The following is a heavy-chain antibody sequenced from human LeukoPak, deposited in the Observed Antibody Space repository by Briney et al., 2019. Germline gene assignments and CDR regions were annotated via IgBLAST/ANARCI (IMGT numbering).Heavy chain of an antibody. CDR2: IYSGGTT. CDR3: ATGGRSGVALEQ. J-gene: IGHJ4*02. CDR1: GFIARSNY. D-gene: IGHD3-3*01. Sequence: PGGSLRLTCVVSGFIARSNYMSWVRQAPGKGLEWISLIYSGGTTHYADSVMGRFTISRDNSKTTLFLQMNSLKAEDTAVYYCATGGRSGVALEQWGQGTLVTVSS. V-gene: IGHV3-53*01.